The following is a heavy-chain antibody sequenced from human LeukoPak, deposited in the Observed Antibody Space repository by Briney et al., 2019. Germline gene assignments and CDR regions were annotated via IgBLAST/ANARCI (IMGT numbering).Heavy chain of an antibody. Sequence: PSETLSLTCTVSGGSISSHYWTWIRQPAGKGLEWIGRIYIDGSTNYNPSLWSRVTMSIDTSENQFSLKLRYVTAADTAVYYCAREGFITISGFFDYWGQGTLVTVSP. CDR2: IYIDGST. CDR3: AREGFITISGFFDY. J-gene: IGHJ4*02. D-gene: IGHD3-3*01. CDR1: GGSISSHY. V-gene: IGHV4-4*07.